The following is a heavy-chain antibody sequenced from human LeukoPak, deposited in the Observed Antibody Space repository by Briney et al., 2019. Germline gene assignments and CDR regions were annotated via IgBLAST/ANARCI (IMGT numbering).Heavy chain of an antibody. CDR1: GYSLTNYY. V-gene: IGHV1-69*05. CDR2: IIPIFGTA. D-gene: IGHD2-2*01. J-gene: IGHJ6*03. CDR3: ARAIVPAATYYYYYYMDV. Sequence: GASVKVSCKAFGYSLTNYYVHWVRQAPGQGLEWMGGIIPIFGTANYAQKFQGRVTITTDESTSTAYMELSSLRSEDTAVYYCARAIVPAATYYYYYYMDVWGKGTTVTVSS.